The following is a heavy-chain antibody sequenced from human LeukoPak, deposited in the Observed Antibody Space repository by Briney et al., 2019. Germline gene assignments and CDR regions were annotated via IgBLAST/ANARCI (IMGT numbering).Heavy chain of an antibody. V-gene: IGHV3-23*01. CDR1: GFTFSSYA. Sequence: GGSLRLSCAASGFTFSSYAMSWVRQAPGKGLEWVSAISGSGGSTYYADSVKGRFTISRDNSKNTLYLQMNSLRAEDTAVYYCAKDRLPRYYYGSGSPDAFDIWGQGTMVTVSS. CDR3: AKDRLPRYYYGSGSPDAFDI. D-gene: IGHD3-10*01. J-gene: IGHJ3*02. CDR2: ISGSGGST.